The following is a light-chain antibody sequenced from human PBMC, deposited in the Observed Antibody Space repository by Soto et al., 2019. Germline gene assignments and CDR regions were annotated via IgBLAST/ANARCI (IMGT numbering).Light chain of an antibody. Sequence: EIVLTQSPGTLSLSPEERATLSCRASQSVSSSYLAWYQQKPGQAPRLLIYGAASRATGIPDRCSGSGSGTEFTLTISRLEPEDFAVYYCQHYCGSPPYTFGQGTKLEIK. CDR3: QHYCGSPPYT. CDR2: GAA. J-gene: IGKJ2*01. CDR1: QSVSSSY. V-gene: IGKV3-20*01.